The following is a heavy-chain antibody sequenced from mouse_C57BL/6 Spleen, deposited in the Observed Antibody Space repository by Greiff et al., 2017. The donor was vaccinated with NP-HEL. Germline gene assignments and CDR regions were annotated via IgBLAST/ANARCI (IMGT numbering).Heavy chain of an antibody. Sequence: VMLVESGPGLVAPSQSLSITCTVSGFSLTSYGVHWVRQPPGKGLEWLVVIWSDGSTTYNSALKSRLSISKDNSKSQVFLKMNSLQTDDTAMYYCARHEDGNYVGWFAYWGQGTLVTVSA. CDR2: IWSDGST. CDR1: GFSLTSYG. CDR3: ARHEDGNYVGWFAY. D-gene: IGHD2-1*01. J-gene: IGHJ3*01. V-gene: IGHV2-6-1*01.